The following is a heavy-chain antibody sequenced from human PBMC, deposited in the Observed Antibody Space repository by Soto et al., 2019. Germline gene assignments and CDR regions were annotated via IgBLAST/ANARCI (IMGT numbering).Heavy chain of an antibody. J-gene: IGHJ4*02. CDR2: ISGGSNST. CDR1: GFTFSNYA. CDR3: AKCGKDIADYRRAFDY. V-gene: IGHV3-23*01. Sequence: EVRLLESGGGLVQPGGSLRLSCAASGFTFSNYAMSWVRQAPGKGLEWVSSISGGSNSTYYADSVKGRFAISRDNSKNTMNLLCIGMSAEDTDVYYGAKCGKDIADYRRAFDYWGPGTLVTVSS. D-gene: IGHD3-16*01.